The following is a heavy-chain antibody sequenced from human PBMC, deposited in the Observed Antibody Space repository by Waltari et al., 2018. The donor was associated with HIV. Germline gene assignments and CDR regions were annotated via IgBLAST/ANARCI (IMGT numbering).Heavy chain of an antibody. D-gene: IGHD1-1*01. V-gene: IGHV4-39*01. Sequence: QLQLQESGPGLVKPSETLSLTCTVSGGSIISRGYYWGGIRQPPGKRLEWIGSMYYSGSTDYDPSLKSPVTRSVDTSKKQFSLKVSSVTAADTAVYYCARHNGSVKTHAFDIWGQGTMVTVSS. CDR3: ARHNGSVKTHAFDI. CDR2: MYYSGST. CDR1: GGSIISRGYY. J-gene: IGHJ3*02.